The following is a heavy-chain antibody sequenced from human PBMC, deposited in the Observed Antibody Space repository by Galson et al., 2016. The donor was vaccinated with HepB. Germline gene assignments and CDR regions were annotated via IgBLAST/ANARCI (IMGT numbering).Heavy chain of an antibody. Sequence: LSLTCAVYGGPFSGSYWSWIRQSPGKGLEWIGEIINSGGTNYNPSLKSRVTTSLDTSKNQFSLKVTSLTAADTAVYYCARGGVKRVRFLEWLPNTHFDSSGQGTVVTVSA. J-gene: IGHJ4*02. D-gene: IGHD3-3*01. CDR1: GGPFSGSY. V-gene: IGHV4-34*01. CDR3: ARGGVKRVRFLEWLPNTHFDS. CDR2: IINSGGT.